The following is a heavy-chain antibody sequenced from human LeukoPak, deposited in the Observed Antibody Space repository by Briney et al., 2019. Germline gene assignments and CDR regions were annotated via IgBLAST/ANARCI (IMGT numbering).Heavy chain of an antibody. CDR3: ARGGFLERLIPTDPTWFDP. J-gene: IGHJ5*02. Sequence: PSETLSLTCTVSGGSISSYYWSWIRQPPGKGLEWIGYIYYSGSTNYNPSLKSRVTISVDTSKNQFSLKLSSVTAADPAVYYCARGGFLERLIPTDPTWFDPWGQGTLVTVSS. V-gene: IGHV4-59*01. CDR1: GGSISSYY. CDR2: IYYSGST. D-gene: IGHD3-3*01.